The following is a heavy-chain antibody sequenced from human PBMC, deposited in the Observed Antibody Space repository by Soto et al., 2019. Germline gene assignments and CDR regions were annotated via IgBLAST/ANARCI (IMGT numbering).Heavy chain of an antibody. J-gene: IGHJ2*01. CDR2: ISASGRS. D-gene: IGHD2-8*01. CDR3: ATGMGRYFDL. Sequence: QVQLQESGPGLVKPSETLSLTCTVSGDFISNFYWSWIRQPAGKGLQSLGRISASGRSNYNPNLQSRVAMSLDTSKNQFSLRLTSLSAADTAVNFCATGMGRYFDLWGRGTLVTVFS. CDR1: GDFISNFY. V-gene: IGHV4-4*07.